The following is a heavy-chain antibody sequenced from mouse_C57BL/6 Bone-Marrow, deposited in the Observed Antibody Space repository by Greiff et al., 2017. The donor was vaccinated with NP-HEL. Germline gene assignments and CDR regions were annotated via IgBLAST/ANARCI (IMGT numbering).Heavy chain of an antibody. V-gene: IGHV1-55*01. CDR3: AGYDEDY. CDR2: INPGSGST. CDR1: GYTFTSYW. J-gene: IGHJ2*01. D-gene: IGHD2-2*01. Sequence: QVQLQQPGAELVKPGASVKMSCKASGYTFTSYWITWVQQRPGQGLEWIGAINPGSGSTNYNEKFKGKATLTVDTSSSTAYLQLSSVRSVDSAVDYGAGYDEDYWGQGTTLTVSS.